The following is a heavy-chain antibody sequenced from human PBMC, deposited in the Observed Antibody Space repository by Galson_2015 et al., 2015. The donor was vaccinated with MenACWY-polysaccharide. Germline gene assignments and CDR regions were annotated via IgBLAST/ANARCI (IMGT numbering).Heavy chain of an antibody. CDR1: RFTFSDYW. J-gene: IGHJ5*02. CDR2: INSDGSGT. V-gene: IGHV3-74*01. CDR3: ARGIISMVRGVGITSSWFDP. Sequence: SLRLSCAASRFTFSDYWMHWVRHAPGKGLVWVSRINSDGSGTSYADSVKGRFTISRDNAKNTLYLQMNSLRAEDTAVYYCARGIISMVRGVGITSSWFDPWGQGTLVIVSS. D-gene: IGHD3-10*01.